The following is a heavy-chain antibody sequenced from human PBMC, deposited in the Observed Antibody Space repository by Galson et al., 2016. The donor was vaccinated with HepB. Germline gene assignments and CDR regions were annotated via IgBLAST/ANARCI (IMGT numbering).Heavy chain of an antibody. CDR2: IYYSGTA. V-gene: IGHV4-59*08. CDR1: GGSISSHY. Sequence: ETLSLTCTVSGGSISSHYWTWIRQPPGQGLEWIGYIYYSGTAYYNPSLKSRVTISIDTSKNQFSLKLSSVTAADTAVYYCARGEGYNLYWGQGTLVTVSS. D-gene: IGHD5-24*01. J-gene: IGHJ4*02. CDR3: ARGEGYNLY.